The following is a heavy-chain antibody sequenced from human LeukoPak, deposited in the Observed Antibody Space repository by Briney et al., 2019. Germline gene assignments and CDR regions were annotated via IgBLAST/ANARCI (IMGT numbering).Heavy chain of an antibody. CDR3: ARASNCGGDCYSVLNAFDI. J-gene: IGHJ3*02. D-gene: IGHD2-21*02. Sequence: PSETLSLTCTVSGGSISSYYWSWIRQPPGKGLEWIGYIYYSGSTNYNPSLKSRVTISVDTSKNQFSLKLSSVTAADTAVYYCARASNCGGDCYSVLNAFDIWGQGTMVTVSS. CDR1: GGSISSYY. V-gene: IGHV4-59*01. CDR2: IYYSGST.